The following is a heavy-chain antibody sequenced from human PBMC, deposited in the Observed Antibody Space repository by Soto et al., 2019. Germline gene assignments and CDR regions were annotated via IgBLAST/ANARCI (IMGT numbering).Heavy chain of an antibody. V-gene: IGHV3-30*18. Sequence: RGSLSLSCLVSVFTLRNYGMHCVRHPPGKGLEWVALISDDGDKRYYADSVRGRLIISRDNSKDTLYLQMNSLGPDDTAVYFCAKARVRIVGANSFDYWGQGTQVTV. CDR3: AKARVRIVGANSFDY. CDR2: ISDDGDKR. J-gene: IGHJ4*02. D-gene: IGHD1-26*01. CDR1: VFTLRNYG.